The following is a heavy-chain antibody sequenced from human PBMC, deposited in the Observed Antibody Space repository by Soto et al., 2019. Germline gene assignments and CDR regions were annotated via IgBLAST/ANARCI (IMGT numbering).Heavy chain of an antibody. CDR1: GYTFTSYG. CDR3: ARVYRITMVRGELSEY. D-gene: IGHD3-10*01. Sequence: QVQLVQSGAEVKKPGASVKVSCKASGYTFTSYGISWVRQAPGQGLEWMGWISAYNGNTNYAQKLQGRVTMTTDTXTXXAYMELRSLSSDDTAVYYCARVYRITMVRGELSEYWGQGTLVTVSS. V-gene: IGHV1-18*01. CDR2: ISAYNGNT. J-gene: IGHJ4*02.